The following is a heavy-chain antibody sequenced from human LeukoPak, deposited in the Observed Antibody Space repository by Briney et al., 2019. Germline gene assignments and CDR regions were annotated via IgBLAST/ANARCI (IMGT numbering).Heavy chain of an antibody. CDR3: VYDRSADKGY. V-gene: IGHV1-69*05. J-gene: IGHJ4*02. Sequence: VASVKVSCKASGGTFSSYAISWVRQAPGQGLEWMGGIIPIFGTANYAQKFQGRVTITTDESTSTAYMELSSLRSEDTAVYYCVYDRSADKGYWGQGTLVTVSS. CDR2: IIPIFGTA. CDR1: GGTFSSYA. D-gene: IGHD3-22*01.